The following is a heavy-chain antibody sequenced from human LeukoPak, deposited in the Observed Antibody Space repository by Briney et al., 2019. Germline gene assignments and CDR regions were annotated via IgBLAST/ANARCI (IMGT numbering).Heavy chain of an antibody. V-gene: IGHV3-53*01. D-gene: IGHD6-19*01. Sequence: GGSLRLSCAASGFTVSSNYMSWVRQAPGKGLEWVSVIYSGGSTYYADSVKGRFTISRDNSKNTLYLQMNSLRAEDTAVYYCASLAVAVRGVGYWGQGTLGTVSS. J-gene: IGHJ4*02. CDR1: GFTVSSNY. CDR2: IYSGGST. CDR3: ASLAVAVRGVGY.